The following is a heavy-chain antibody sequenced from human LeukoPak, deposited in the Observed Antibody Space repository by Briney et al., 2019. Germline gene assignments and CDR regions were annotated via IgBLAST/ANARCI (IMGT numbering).Heavy chain of an antibody. CDR3: ATGRYGEARYYYYYYGMDV. Sequence: PSETLSLTCAVYGGSFSGYYWSWIRQPPGKGLEWIGEINHSGSTNYNPSLKSRITISVDTSKNQFSLKLSSVTAADTAVYYCATGRYGEARYYYYYYGMDVWGQGTTVTVSS. J-gene: IGHJ6*02. V-gene: IGHV4-34*01. D-gene: IGHD4-17*01. CDR1: GGSFSGYY. CDR2: INHSGST.